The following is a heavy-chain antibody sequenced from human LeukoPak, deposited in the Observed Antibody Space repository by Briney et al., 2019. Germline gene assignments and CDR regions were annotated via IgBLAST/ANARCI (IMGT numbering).Heavy chain of an antibody. CDR1: GFTFSSYE. D-gene: IGHD5-12*01. J-gene: IGHJ4*02. Sequence: GGSLRLSCAASGFTFSSYEMNWVRQAPGKGLEWVSYISSSGSTIYYADSVKGRFTISRDNAKNSLYLQMNSLRAEDTALYYCAVNGGGDSGYGNFDYWGQGNLVTVSS. CDR3: AVNGGGDSGYGNFDY. V-gene: IGHV3-48*03. CDR2: ISSSGSTI.